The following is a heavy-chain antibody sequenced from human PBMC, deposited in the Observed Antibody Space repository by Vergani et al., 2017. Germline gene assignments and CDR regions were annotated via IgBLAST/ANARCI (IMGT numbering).Heavy chain of an antibody. CDR2: INPSGGST. CDR3: ARDNRYCSSTSCYVGRDWFDP. V-gene: IGHV1-46*01. J-gene: IGHJ5*02. Sequence: QVQLVQSGAEVKKPGASVKVSCKASGYTFTSYYMHWVRQAPGQGLEWMGIINPSGGSTSYAQKFQGRVTMTRDTSTSTVYMELSSLRSEDTAVYYCARDNRYCSSTSCYVGRDWFDPWGQGTLVTVSS. D-gene: IGHD2-2*01. CDR1: GYTFTSYY.